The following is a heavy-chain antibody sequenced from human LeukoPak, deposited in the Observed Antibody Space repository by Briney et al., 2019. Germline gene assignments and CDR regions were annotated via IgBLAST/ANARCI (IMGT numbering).Heavy chain of an antibody. CDR3: ARDRPGGSSLDY. D-gene: IGHD6-13*01. CDR1: GGSISRDY. CDR2: IVYAGRT. V-gene: IGHV4-59*01. Sequence: SETLSLTCTVSGGSISRDYWSWIRQPPGKGLEWIGYIVYAGRTNYNPSLKSRVTISVDTSKNQFSLKLSSVTAADTAVYYCARDRPGGSSLDYWGQGTLVTVSS. J-gene: IGHJ4*02.